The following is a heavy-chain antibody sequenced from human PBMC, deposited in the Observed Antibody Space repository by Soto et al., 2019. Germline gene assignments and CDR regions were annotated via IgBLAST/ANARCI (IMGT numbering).Heavy chain of an antibody. CDR2: IWYDGSNK. Sequence: QVQLVESGGGVVQPGRSLRLSCAASGFTFSSYGMHWVRQAPGKGLEWVAVIWYDGSNKYYADSVKGRFTISRDNSKNTLYLQMNSLRAEDTDVYYCASSPGMATNFDYWGQGTLVTVSS. CDR3: ASSPGMATNFDY. CDR1: GFTFSSYG. D-gene: IGHD5-12*01. J-gene: IGHJ4*02. V-gene: IGHV3-33*01.